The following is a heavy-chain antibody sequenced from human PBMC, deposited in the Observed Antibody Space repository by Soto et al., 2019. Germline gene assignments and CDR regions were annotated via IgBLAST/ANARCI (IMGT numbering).Heavy chain of an antibody. CDR3: AKDRALYYYDSSGYDAFDI. J-gene: IGHJ3*02. CDR2: IWYDGSNK. CDR1: GFTFSSYG. D-gene: IGHD3-22*01. V-gene: IGHV3-33*06. Sequence: QVQLVESGGGVVQPGRSLRLSCAASGFTFSSYGMHWVRQAPGKGLEWVAVIWYDGSNKYYADSVKGRFTISRDNSKNTLYLQMNSLRAEDTAVYYCAKDRALYYYDSSGYDAFDIWGQGTMVTVSS.